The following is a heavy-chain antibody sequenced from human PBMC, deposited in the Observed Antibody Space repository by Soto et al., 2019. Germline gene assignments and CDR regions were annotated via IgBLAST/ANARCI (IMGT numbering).Heavy chain of an antibody. J-gene: IGHJ5*02. CDR1: GFTFSSYA. Sequence: GGSLRLSCAASGFTFSSYAMIWVRQAPGKGLEWVSAISGSGGSTYYADSVKGRFTISRDNSKNTLYLQMNSLRAADTALYFCTRAERFPRSWFDPWGQGTQVTVSS. CDR3: TRAERFPRSWFDP. D-gene: IGHD3-10*01. CDR2: ISGSGGST. V-gene: IGHV3-23*01.